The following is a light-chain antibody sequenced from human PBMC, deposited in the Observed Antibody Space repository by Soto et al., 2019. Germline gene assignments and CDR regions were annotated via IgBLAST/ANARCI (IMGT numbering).Light chain of an antibody. Sequence: EIVMTQSPATLSVSPGERATLSCRASQSVSSNLAWYQQKPGQAPRLLIYGASTRATGVPARFSGSGSGIEFTLTISSLQSEDFATYYCQHYNSYSEAFGQGTKVELK. J-gene: IGKJ1*01. CDR1: QSVSSN. CDR2: GAS. CDR3: QHYNSYSEA. V-gene: IGKV3-15*01.